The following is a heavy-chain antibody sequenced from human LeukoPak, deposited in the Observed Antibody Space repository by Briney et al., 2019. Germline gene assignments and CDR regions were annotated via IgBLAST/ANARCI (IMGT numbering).Heavy chain of an antibody. CDR1: GFTFSSYA. Sequence: GGSLRLSCAASGFTFSSYAMRWVRQAPGKGLEWVAVISYDGSNKYYADSVKGRFTISRDNSKNTLYLQMNSLRAEDTAVYYCAHTVAGIDWGQGTLVTVSS. V-gene: IGHV3-30-3*01. J-gene: IGHJ4*02. D-gene: IGHD6-19*01. CDR2: ISYDGSNK. CDR3: AHTVAGID.